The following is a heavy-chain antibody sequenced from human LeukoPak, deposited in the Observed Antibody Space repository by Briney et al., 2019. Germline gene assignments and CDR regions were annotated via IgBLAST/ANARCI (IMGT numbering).Heavy chain of an antibody. CDR1: GFTFSTYG. V-gene: IGHV3-30*18. CDR2: ISYDGSNK. CDR3: AKGQPLDY. Sequence: PGGSLRLSCAPSGFTFSTYGMHWVRQAPGKGLEWVAVISYDGSNKYYADSVKGRFTISRDNSKNTLYLQMNSLRAEDTAVYYCAKGQPLDYWGQGTLVTVSS. J-gene: IGHJ4*02. D-gene: IGHD6-13*01.